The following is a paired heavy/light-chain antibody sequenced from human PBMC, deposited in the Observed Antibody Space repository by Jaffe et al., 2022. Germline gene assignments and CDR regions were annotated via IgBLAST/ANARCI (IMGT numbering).Light chain of an antibody. CDR2: GAS. Sequence: EIVLTQSPGTLSLSPGERATLSCRASQSVSSSYLAWYQQKPGQAPRLLIYGASSRATGIPDRFSGSGSGTDFTLTISRLEPEDFAVYYCQQYGSSLFFGPGTKVDIK. J-gene: IGKJ3*01. CDR3: QQYGSSLF. CDR1: QSVSSSY. V-gene: IGKV3-20*01.
Heavy chain of an antibody. V-gene: IGHV4-59*01. Sequence: QVQLQESGPGLVKPSETLSLTCTVSGGSISSYYWSWIRQPPGKGLEWIGYIYYSGSTNYNPSLKSRVTISVDTSKNQFSLKLSSVTAADTAVYYCARGILSGWVALSAFDIWGQGTMVTVSS. CDR2: IYYSGST. J-gene: IGHJ3*02. CDR1: GGSISSYY. D-gene: IGHD6-19*01. CDR3: ARGILSGWVALSAFDI.